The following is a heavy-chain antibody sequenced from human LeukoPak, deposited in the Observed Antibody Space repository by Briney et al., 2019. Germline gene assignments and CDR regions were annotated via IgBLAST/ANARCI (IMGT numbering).Heavy chain of an antibody. V-gene: IGHV1-18*01. Sequence: ALVKVSCKASGYTFTSYGITWVRQAPGQGLEWMGWISPYNSNTHYAQKVQGRVTMTTDTSTNTAYMELRSLRSDDTAVYYCVRGGGFYYDSSGNSYAFDIWGQGTMVTVSS. J-gene: IGHJ3*02. CDR1: GYTFTSYG. D-gene: IGHD3-22*01. CDR3: VRGGGFYYDSSGNSYAFDI. CDR2: ISPYNSNT.